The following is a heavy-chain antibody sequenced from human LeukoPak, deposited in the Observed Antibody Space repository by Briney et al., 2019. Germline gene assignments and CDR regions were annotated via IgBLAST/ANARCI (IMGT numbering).Heavy chain of an antibody. CDR3: ARHPRAGDFDY. J-gene: IGHJ4*02. CDR1: GSRFTSYW. Sequence: GASLKISCKGSGSRFTSYWIGWVRRMPGKGLGWMGIIYPGDSDTRYSPSFQGQVTISADKSISTAYLQWSSLKASDTAMYYCARHPRAGDFDYWGQGTLVTVSS. D-gene: IGHD3-10*01. CDR2: IYPGDSDT. V-gene: IGHV5-51*01.